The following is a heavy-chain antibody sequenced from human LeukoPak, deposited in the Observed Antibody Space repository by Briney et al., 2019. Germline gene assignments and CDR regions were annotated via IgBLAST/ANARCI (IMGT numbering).Heavy chain of an antibody. J-gene: IGHJ4*02. Sequence: GGSLRLSCAASGFTFSSYAMSWVRQAPGKGLEWVSAISGSGGSTYYADSVKGRFTISRDNSKNTLYLQMNSLRAEDTAVYYCAKDFWYSSSWTYHYFDSWGQGTLVTVSS. V-gene: IGHV3-23*01. D-gene: IGHD6-13*01. CDR2: ISGSGGST. CDR3: AKDFWYSSSWTYHYFDS. CDR1: GFTFSSYA.